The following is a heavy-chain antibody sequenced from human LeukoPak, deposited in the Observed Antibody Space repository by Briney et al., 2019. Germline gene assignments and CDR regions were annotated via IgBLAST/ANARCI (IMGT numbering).Heavy chain of an antibody. D-gene: IGHD1-26*01. Sequence: GASLQISCQVSGSSFTSYCIGWVRPLPGKGLEWMGIIYPGDSGPTYSPSFQGQVTISVDKSINTAYLQWSSLQASDTAMYYCGMSGDRVPLQDDVFDVWGQGTMVTVST. CDR2: IYPGDSGP. CDR1: GSSFTSYC. J-gene: IGHJ3*01. V-gene: IGHV5-51*01. CDR3: GMSGDRVPLQDDVFDV.